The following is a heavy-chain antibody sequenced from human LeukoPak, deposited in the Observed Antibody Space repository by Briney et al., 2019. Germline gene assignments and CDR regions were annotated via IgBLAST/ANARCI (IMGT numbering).Heavy chain of an antibody. V-gene: IGHV3-53*01. CDR2: IYSGGST. Sequence: GGSLRLSCAASGFTVSSNYMGWVRQAPGKGLEWVSVIYSGGSTYYADSVKGRFTISRDNSKNTLYLQMNSLRAEDTAVYYCVKKGSWDAFDIWGQGTMVTVSS. J-gene: IGHJ3*02. CDR3: VKKGSWDAFDI. CDR1: GFTVSSNY. D-gene: IGHD3-16*02.